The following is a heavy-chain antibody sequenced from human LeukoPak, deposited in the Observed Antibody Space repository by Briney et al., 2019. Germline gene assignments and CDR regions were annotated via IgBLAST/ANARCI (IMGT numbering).Heavy chain of an antibody. V-gene: IGHV4-39*01. CDR3: ARTSSAVAGTRLDY. Sequence: TSETLSLTCTVSGGSISSSSYYWGWIRQPPGKGLEWIGSIYYSGSTYYNPSLKSRVTISVDTSKNQFSLKLSSVTAADTAVYYCARTSSAVAGTRLDYWGQGTLVTVSS. D-gene: IGHD6-19*01. CDR1: GGSISSSSYY. CDR2: IYYSGST. J-gene: IGHJ4*02.